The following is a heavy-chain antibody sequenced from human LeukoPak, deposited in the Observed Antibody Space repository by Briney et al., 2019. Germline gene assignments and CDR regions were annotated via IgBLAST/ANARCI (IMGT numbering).Heavy chain of an antibody. V-gene: IGHV1-46*01. CDR2: INPSGGST. CDR1: GYTFTSYY. Sequence: ASVKVSCKASGYTFTSYYMHWVRQAPGQGREWMGIINPSGGSTSYAQKFQGRVTMTRDTSTSTVYMELSSLRSEDTAVYSWARVSSDCSRTRCYVYDAFDSWGQGTMVTVSS. J-gene: IGHJ3*02. D-gene: IGHD2-2*01. CDR3: ARVSSDCSRTRCYVYDAFDS.